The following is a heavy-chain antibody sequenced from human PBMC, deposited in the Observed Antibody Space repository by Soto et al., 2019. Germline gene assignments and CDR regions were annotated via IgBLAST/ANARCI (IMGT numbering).Heavy chain of an antibody. V-gene: IGHV1-69*01. J-gene: IGHJ5*01. Sequence: QMQLVQSGAEVKKPGSSVKVSCKASGGTFGNLGISWLRQAPGQGLEWMGGTIPIFDTPHYAEKFRDRLTITAEATSTAYMELTSLSAEDTATYYCAREREDGSGTKYNWFDSWGQGTLVTVSS. CDR1: GGTFGNLG. D-gene: IGHD3-10*01. CDR3: AREREDGSGTKYNWFDS. CDR2: TIPIFDTP.